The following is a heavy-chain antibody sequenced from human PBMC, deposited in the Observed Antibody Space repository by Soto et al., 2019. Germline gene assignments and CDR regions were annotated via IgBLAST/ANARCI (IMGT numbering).Heavy chain of an antibody. CDR2: IYYSGST. J-gene: IGHJ6*03. V-gene: IGHV4-59*01. D-gene: IGHD3-16*02. CDR3: ARSLRQYYYYYYMDV. CDR1: GGSISSYY. Sequence: PSETLSLTCTVSGGSISSYYWSWIRQPPGKGLEWIGYIYYSGSTNYTPSLKSRVTISVDTSKNQFSLKLSSVTAADTAVYYCARSLRQYYYYYYMDVWGKGTTVTVSS.